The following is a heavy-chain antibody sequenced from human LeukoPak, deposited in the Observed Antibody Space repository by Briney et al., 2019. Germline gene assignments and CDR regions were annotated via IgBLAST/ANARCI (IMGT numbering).Heavy chain of an antibody. J-gene: IGHJ4*02. D-gene: IGHD6-13*01. V-gene: IGHV4-34*01. CDR3: ARGGGSSWYLDC. Sequence: SETLSLTCAVYGGSFSGYYWSWIRQPPGKGLEWIGEINHSGSTNYNPSLKSRVTISVDTSKNQFSLKLSSVTAADTAVYYCARGGGSSWYLDCWGQGTLVTVSS. CDR2: INHSGST. CDR1: GGSFSGYY.